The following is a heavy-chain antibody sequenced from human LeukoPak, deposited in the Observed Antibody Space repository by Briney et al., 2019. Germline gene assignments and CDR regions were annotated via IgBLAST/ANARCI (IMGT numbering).Heavy chain of an antibody. V-gene: IGHV1-2*07. Sequence: GASLKVSCKASGYTFTGYYMHWVRQAPGQGREWMGWINPNSGGTNYAHKVRGRVTMTRDTSISTAYMELSRLRSDDTAVYYCARVVLRYFDWLLYDYYGMDVWGQGTTVIVSS. D-gene: IGHD3-9*01. CDR3: ARVVLRYFDWLLYDYYGMDV. J-gene: IGHJ6*02. CDR1: GYTFTGYY. CDR2: INPNSGGT.